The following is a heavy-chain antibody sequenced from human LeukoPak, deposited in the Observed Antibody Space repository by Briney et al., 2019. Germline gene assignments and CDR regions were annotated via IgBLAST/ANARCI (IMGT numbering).Heavy chain of an antibody. D-gene: IGHD5-12*01. V-gene: IGHV1-46*04. CDR2: IYPRDGST. J-gene: IGHJ5*02. Sequence: ASVKVSCKASGYTFTSNYIHWVRQAPGQGLEWMGMIYPRDGSTSYADSVKGRFTISRDNAKNTLYLQMNSLRAEDTAVYYCARDSGYDNWFDPWGQGTLVTVSS. CDR3: ARDSGYDNWFDP. CDR1: GYTFTSNY.